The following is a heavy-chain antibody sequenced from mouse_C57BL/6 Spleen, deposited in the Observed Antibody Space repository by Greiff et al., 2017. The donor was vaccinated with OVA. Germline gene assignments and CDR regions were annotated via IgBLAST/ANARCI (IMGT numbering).Heavy chain of an antibody. CDR3: ARNGGEGYYFDY. J-gene: IGHJ2*01. CDR2: IYPGDGDT. V-gene: IGHV1-82*01. Sequence: VHLVESGPELVKPGASVKISCKASGYAFSSSWMNWVKQRPGKGLEWIGRIYPGDGDTNYNGKFKGKATLTADKSSSTAYMQLSSLTSEDSAVYFCARNGGEGYYFDYWGQGTTLTVSS. CDR1: GYAFSSSW.